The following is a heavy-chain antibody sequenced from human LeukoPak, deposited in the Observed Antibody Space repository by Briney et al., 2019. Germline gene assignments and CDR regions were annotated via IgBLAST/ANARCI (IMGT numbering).Heavy chain of an antibody. CDR1: GYTFTSYA. CDR3: ARVDTAMVGGDY. D-gene: IGHD5-18*01. J-gene: IGHJ4*02. CDR2: INAGNGIT. Sequence: ASVKVSCKASGYTFTSYAMHWVRQAPGQRLEWMGWINAGNGITKYSQKFQGRVTITRDTSASTAYMELSSLRSEDTAVYYCARVDTAMVGGDYWGQGTLVTVSS. V-gene: IGHV1-3*01.